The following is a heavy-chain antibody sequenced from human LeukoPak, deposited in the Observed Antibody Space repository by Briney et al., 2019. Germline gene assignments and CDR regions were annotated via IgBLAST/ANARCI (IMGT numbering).Heavy chain of an antibody. D-gene: IGHD5-18*01. V-gene: IGHV1-2*02. J-gene: IGHJ4*02. CDR3: ARSADGYTCGHFDF. Sequence: GASVKVSCKASGYTFTAYYMHWVRQAPGQGLEWMGWINPNTGDTNYAQNFQGRVTMYRDTSISTAYMELSSLRSDDTAVYYCARSADGYTCGHFDFWGQGTLVTVSS. CDR2: INPNTGDT. CDR1: GYTFTAYY.